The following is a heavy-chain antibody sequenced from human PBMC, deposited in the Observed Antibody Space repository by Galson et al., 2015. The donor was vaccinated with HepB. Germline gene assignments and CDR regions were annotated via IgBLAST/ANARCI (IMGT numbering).Heavy chain of an antibody. V-gene: IGHV1-46*02. CDR2: INPSGGST. J-gene: IGHJ5*02. D-gene: IGHD1-1*01. Sequence: SVKVSCKASGYTFNNYCMHWVRQAPGEGLEWMGIINPSGGSTSYAQKFQGRVTMTRDTSTSTIYMELSSLRSEDTAVYYCAREICTTGTTCCFDPWGQGTLVTVSS. CDR3: AREICTTGTTCCFDP. CDR1: GYTFNNYC.